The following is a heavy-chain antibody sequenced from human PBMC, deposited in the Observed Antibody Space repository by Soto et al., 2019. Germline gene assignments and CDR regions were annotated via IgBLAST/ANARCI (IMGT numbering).Heavy chain of an antibody. D-gene: IGHD2-15*01. CDR3: ATLRGYCSGGSCYAYNWFDP. V-gene: IGHV1-8*01. Sequence: ASVKVSCKASGYTFTSYDINWVRQATGQGLEWMGWMNPNSGNTGYAQKFQGRVTMTRNTSISTAYMELSSLRSEDTAVYYRATLRGYCSGGSCYAYNWFDPWGQGTLVTVSS. J-gene: IGHJ5*02. CDR1: GYTFTSYD. CDR2: MNPNSGNT.